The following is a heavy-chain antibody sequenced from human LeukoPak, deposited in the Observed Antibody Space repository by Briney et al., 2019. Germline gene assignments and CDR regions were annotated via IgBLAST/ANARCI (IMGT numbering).Heavy chain of an antibody. CDR3: ARSGTYYDFWSGYYKGGSWFDP. V-gene: IGHV4-59*01. CDR1: GGSISSYY. Sequence: SETLSLTCTVSGGSISSYYWSWIRQPPGKGLEWLGYIYYSGSTNYNPSLKSRVTISVDTSKNQFSLKLSSVTAADTAVYYCARSGTYYDFWSGYYKGGSWFDPWGQGTLVTVSS. CDR2: IYYSGST. J-gene: IGHJ5*02. D-gene: IGHD3-3*01.